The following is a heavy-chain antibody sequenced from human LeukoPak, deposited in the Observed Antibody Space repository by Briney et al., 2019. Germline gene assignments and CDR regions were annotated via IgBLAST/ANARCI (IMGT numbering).Heavy chain of an antibody. CDR2: INHSGST. J-gene: IGHJ4*02. CDR1: GGSFSGYY. D-gene: IGHD3-10*01. V-gene: IGHV4-34*01. Sequence: SETLSLTCAVYGGSFSGYYWSWIRQPPGKGLEWIGEINHSGSTNYNPSLKSRVTISVDTSKSQFSLKLSSVTAADTAVYYCARGVRTYYGSGSYCDYWGQGTLVTVSS. CDR3: ARGVRTYYGSGSYCDY.